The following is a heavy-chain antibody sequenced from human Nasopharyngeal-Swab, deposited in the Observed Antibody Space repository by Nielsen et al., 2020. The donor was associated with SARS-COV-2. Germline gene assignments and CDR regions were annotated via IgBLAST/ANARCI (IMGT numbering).Heavy chain of an antibody. CDR1: GFTFSNYS. CDR2: ISSSSSYI. D-gene: IGHD6-19*01. CDR3: ARDPTSVAGTGDYYYGMDV. V-gene: IGHV3-21*01. Sequence: GESLKISCAASGFTFSNYSMNWVRQAPGKGLEWVSSISSSSSYIYYADSVKGRFTISRDNAKNSLYLQMNSLRAEDTAVYYCARDPTSVAGTGDYYYGMDVWGQGTTVTVSS. J-gene: IGHJ6*02.